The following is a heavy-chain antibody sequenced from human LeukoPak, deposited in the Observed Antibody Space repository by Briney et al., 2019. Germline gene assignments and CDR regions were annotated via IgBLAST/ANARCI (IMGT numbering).Heavy chain of an antibody. J-gene: IGHJ4*02. CDR2: ISTDGSST. D-gene: IGHD2-2*01. CDR1: GFTFSSYW. CDR3: ARDRYCTTTRCSDY. V-gene: IGHV3-74*03. Sequence: QPGGSLRLSCAASGFTFSSYWMHWVRQAPGKGLVWVSRISTDGSSTTYADSVKGRFTISRDNAKNTLYLEMNSLRAEDTAVYYCARDRYCTTTRCSDYWGQGTLVTVSS.